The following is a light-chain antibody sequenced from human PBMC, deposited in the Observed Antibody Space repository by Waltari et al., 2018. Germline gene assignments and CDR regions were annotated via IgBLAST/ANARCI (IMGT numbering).Light chain of an antibody. CDR2: LGS. CDR1: QSLLHRNGNNH. V-gene: IGKV2-28*01. CDR3: MQSLQSLWT. J-gene: IGKJ1*01. Sequence: DIVVTQSPLSLPVLPGEPASISCRSSQSLLHRNGNNHLDCYLQKPGQSPQLLIYLGSNRASGVPDRFSGSGSGTDFTLRISRVEAEDVGVYYCMQSLQSLWTFGPGTKVEIK.